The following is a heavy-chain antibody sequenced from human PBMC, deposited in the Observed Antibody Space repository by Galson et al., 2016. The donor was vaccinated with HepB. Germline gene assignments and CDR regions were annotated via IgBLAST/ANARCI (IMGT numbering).Heavy chain of an antibody. V-gene: IGHV1-69*13. CDR1: GYTFTAYY. CDR2: IVPFFGTT. D-gene: IGHD3-3*01. Sequence: SVKVSCKASGYTFTAYYIHWVRQAPGQGLEWMGGIVPFFGTTNYAQKFQGRVTITADESTNTAYMELSSLRSDDTAVYYCARGGFWSGYNYFGMDVWGQGTTVTVSS. J-gene: IGHJ6*02. CDR3: ARGGFWSGYNYFGMDV.